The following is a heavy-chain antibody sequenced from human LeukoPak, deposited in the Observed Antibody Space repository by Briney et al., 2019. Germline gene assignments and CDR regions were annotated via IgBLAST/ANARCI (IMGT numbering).Heavy chain of an antibody. CDR2: INPNRGDT. CDR1: GYTFIDYY. CDR3: VREAVHYYDSSYDAFDI. J-gene: IGHJ3*02. D-gene: IGHD3-22*01. Sequence: ASVKVSCKASGYTFIDYYLHWLRQAPGQGLEWMGRINPNRGDTKPAQKFQGRVTMTRDTSISTAYMELSRLRSDDTAVYYCVREAVHYYDSSYDAFDIWGQGTMVTVSS. V-gene: IGHV1-2*06.